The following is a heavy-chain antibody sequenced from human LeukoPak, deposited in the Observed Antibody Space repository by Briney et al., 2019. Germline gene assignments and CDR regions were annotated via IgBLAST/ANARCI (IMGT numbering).Heavy chain of an antibody. V-gene: IGHV4-39*01. CDR3: ATHRVSGWSGYFDY. CDR1: GGSISSSSYF. CDR2: ILYSGST. Sequence: PSGTLSLTCTVSGGSISSSSYFWGWIRQPPGKGLEWIGSILYSGSTYYNPSLNSRVTISIDTSKNQFSLKLSSVTAADTAVYYCATHRVSGWSGYFDYWGQGALVTVSS. D-gene: IGHD3-3*01. J-gene: IGHJ4*02.